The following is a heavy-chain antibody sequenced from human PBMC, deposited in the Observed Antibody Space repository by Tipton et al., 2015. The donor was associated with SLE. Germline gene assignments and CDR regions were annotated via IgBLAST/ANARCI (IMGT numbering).Heavy chain of an antibody. D-gene: IGHD6-13*01. Sequence: TLSLTCTVSGGSISSYYWCWFRQPPGKGLEWIGYIYYSGRTNYNPSLKSRVTISVDTSKNQFSLKLSSVTAADTAVYYCATPGQLVPYWYFDLWGRGTLVTVSP. CDR1: GGSISSYY. CDR3: ATPGQLVPYWYFDL. CDR2: IYYSGRT. V-gene: IGHV4-59*12. J-gene: IGHJ2*01.